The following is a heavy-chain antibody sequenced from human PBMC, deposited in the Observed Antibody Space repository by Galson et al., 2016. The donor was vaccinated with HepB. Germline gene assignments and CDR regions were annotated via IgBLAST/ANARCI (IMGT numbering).Heavy chain of an antibody. CDR3: ARDTWTWT. Sequence: SLRLSCAASGFTFSNYAMHWVRQAPGKGLEWVAVISYDGSNKYYADSVKGRFTISRDNSKNTLYLQMNSLRAEDAAVYYCARDTWTWTGGQGTLVTVSS. CDR1: GFTFSNYA. V-gene: IGHV3-30*04. J-gene: IGHJ1*01. D-gene: IGHD3/OR15-3a*01. CDR2: ISYDGSNK.